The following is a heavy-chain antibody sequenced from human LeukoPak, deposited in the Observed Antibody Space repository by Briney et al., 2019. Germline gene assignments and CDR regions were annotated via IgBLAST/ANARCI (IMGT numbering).Heavy chain of an antibody. CDR3: ATVFDY. J-gene: IGHJ4*02. Sequence: PGGSLRLSCAASGFTLSSNWMHWVRQAPGKGLEWVSRMNQNGSGTSYADSVKGRFTISRDNAKNTVYLQMNSLRAEDSAMYYCATVFDYWGQGTLVTVSS. CDR2: MNQNGSGT. V-gene: IGHV3-74*01. CDR1: GFTLSSNW.